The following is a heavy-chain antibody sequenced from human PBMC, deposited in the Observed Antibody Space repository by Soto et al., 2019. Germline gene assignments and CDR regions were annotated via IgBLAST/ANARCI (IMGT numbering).Heavy chain of an antibody. V-gene: IGHV3-30*03. D-gene: IGHD3-22*01. CDR1: GFTFSSYG. J-gene: IGHJ3*02. CDR3: ARVVTMIVVVTDAFDI. CDR2: ISYDGSNK. Sequence: GGSLRLGCAAYGFTFSSYGMQWVRQGPGKGLEWVAVISYDGSNKYYADSVKGRFTISRDNSKNTLYLQMNSLRAEDTAVYYCARVVTMIVVVTDAFDIWGQGTMVTVS.